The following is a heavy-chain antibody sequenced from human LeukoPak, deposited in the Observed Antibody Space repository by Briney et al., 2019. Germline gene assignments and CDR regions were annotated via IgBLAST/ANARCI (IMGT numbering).Heavy chain of an antibody. CDR3: ARAHYDILTKYYFDY. Sequence: ASVKVSCKASGYTFTSYGISWVRQAPGQGLEWMGWISAYNGNTNYAQKLQGRVTMTTDTSTSTAYMELRSLRSDDTAVYYCARAHYDILTKYYFDYWGQGTLVTVSS. D-gene: IGHD3-9*01. J-gene: IGHJ4*02. CDR2: ISAYNGNT. V-gene: IGHV1-18*01. CDR1: GYTFTSYG.